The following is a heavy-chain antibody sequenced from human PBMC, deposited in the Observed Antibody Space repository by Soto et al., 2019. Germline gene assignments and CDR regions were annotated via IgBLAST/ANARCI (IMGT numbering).Heavy chain of an antibody. CDR2: ITPFNGDV. CDR3: ASGGAGSGPFTWELPDH. CDR1: GNTFTDRY. J-gene: IGHJ4*02. Sequence: SVKVSCKALGNTFTDRYLHWVRQAPGQALEWMGWITPFNGDVHYAQKFQERVTITRDRSINTAYMRMSSLRSEDTAMYYCASGGAGSGPFTWELPDHWGQGTLVTVSS. V-gene: IGHV1-45*02. D-gene: IGHD1-26*01.